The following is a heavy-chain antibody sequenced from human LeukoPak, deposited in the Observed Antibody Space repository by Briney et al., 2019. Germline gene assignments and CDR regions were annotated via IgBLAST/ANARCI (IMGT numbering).Heavy chain of an antibody. CDR1: GGSISSFY. V-gene: IGHV4-4*07. CDR2: LYTSGST. CDR3: ARERVSLIFDP. D-gene: IGHD2-21*01. Sequence: PSETLSLTCTVSGGSISSFYWSWIRPPAGQGLKGIGRLYTSGSTNYNPSRKSRVTMSVATSKNQFSLKLSSVTAADTAVYYCARERVSLIFDPWGQGTLVTVSS. J-gene: IGHJ5*02.